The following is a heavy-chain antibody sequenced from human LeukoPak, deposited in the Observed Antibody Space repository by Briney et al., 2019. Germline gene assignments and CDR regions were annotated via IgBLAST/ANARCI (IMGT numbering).Heavy chain of an antibody. J-gene: IGHJ5*02. D-gene: IGHD3-3*01. V-gene: IGHV1-69*04. CDR3: ARAPVGVAIDWFDP. CDR1: GGTFSSYA. CDR2: ITPILGIA. Sequence: ASVKVSCKASGGTFSSYAISWVRQAPGQGLEWMGRITPILGIANYAQKFQGRVTITADKSTSTAYMELSSLRSEDTAVYYCARAPVGVAIDWFDPWGQGTLVTVSS.